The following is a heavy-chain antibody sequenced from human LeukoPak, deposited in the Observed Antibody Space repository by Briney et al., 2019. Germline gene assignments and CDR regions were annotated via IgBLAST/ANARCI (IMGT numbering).Heavy chain of an antibody. D-gene: IGHD4-11*01. CDR1: GFTVSSNY. Sequence: PGGSLRLSCAASGFTVSSNYMSWVRQAPGKGLEWVSVIYSGGSTYYADSVEGRFTISRDNSKNTLYLQMNSLRAEDTAVYYCARMMTTVTTVDYYYYYGMDVWGQGTTVTVSS. V-gene: IGHV3-53*01. CDR2: IYSGGST. CDR3: ARMMTTVTTVDYYYYYGMDV. J-gene: IGHJ6*02.